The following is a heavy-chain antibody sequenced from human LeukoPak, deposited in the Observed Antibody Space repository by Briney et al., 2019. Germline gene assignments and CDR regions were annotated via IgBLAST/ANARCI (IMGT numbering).Heavy chain of an antibody. D-gene: IGHD3-10*01. CDR1: GYTLTELS. Sequence: ASVKVSCKVSGYTLTELSMHWVRQAPGKGFEWMGGFDPEDGETIYAQKFQGRVTMTEDTSTDTAYMELSSLRSEDTAVYYCATVGVLWFREGYFDYWGQGTLVTVSS. J-gene: IGHJ4*02. CDR3: ATVGVLWFREGYFDY. CDR2: FDPEDGET. V-gene: IGHV1-24*01.